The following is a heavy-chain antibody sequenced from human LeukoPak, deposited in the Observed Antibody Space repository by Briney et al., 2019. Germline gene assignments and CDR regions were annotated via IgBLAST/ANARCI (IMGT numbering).Heavy chain of an antibody. V-gene: IGHV4-30-4*02. CDR2: IYYSGSA. CDR3: ARGLARFHGSASDY. D-gene: IGHD2-2*03. J-gene: IGHJ4*02. CDR1: GGSIGSGDYY. Sequence: SDPLSLTCTVSGGSIGSGDYYCSWIRQPPGKGLEWIAYIYYSGSAYYNPSLKSRVTISVDTYKNQFSLKQSSVTAADTAVYYCARGLARFHGSASDYWGQGALVTVSS.